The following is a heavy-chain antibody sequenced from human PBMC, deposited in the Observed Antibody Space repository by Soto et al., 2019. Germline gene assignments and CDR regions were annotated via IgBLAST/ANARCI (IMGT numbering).Heavy chain of an antibody. J-gene: IGHJ6*03. Sequence: SETLSLTCTVSGGSISSYDWSWIRQPPGKGLEWIGYIYYSGSTNYNPSLKSRVTISVGTSKNQFSLKLSSVTAADTAVYYCARRRGGCSSTSCYYYMDVWGKATTVTVSS. CDR3: ARRRGGCSSTSCYYYMDV. V-gene: IGHV4-59*08. D-gene: IGHD2-2*01. CDR2: IYYSGST. CDR1: GGSISSYD.